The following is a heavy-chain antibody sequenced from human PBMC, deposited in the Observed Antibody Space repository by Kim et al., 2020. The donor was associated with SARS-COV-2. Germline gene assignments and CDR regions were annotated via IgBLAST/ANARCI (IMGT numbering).Heavy chain of an antibody. CDR1: GFTFNAYW. CDR3: ARDGVAPGLYFDY. J-gene: IGHJ4*02. V-gene: IGHV3-7*03. D-gene: IGHD6-13*01. Sequence: GGSLRLSCAVSGFTFNAYWMNWVRQSPGKGLEWVASIKQDGSEKSYVDSVKGRFTISRDNAENSLYLQMNSLRAEDTAVYYCARDGVAPGLYFDYWGQGSLVTVSS. CDR2: IKQDGSEK.